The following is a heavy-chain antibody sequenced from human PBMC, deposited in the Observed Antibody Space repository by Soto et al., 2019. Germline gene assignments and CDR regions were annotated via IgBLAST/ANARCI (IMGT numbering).Heavy chain of an antibody. V-gene: IGHV4-59*01. D-gene: IGHD1-26*01. Sequence: PSETLSLTCTVSGGSLSSYYWSWIRQPPGKGLEWIGYIYYSGSTNYNPSLKSRVTISVDTSKNQFSLKLSSVTAADTAVYYCARLSGSYFDYWGQGTLVTVSS. CDR2: IYYSGST. CDR3: ARLSGSYFDY. J-gene: IGHJ4*02. CDR1: GGSLSSYY.